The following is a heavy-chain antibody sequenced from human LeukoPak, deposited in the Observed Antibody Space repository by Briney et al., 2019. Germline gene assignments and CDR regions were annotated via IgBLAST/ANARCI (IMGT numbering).Heavy chain of an antibody. CDR3: AALWDTRGGYFDY. CDR2: IVVGSGNT. D-gene: IGHD3-10*01. CDR1: GFTFTSSA. Sequence: WASVKVSCKASGFTFTSSAMQWVRQARGQRLEWIGWIVVGSGNTNYAQKFQERVTITRDMSTSTAYMELSSLRSEDTAVYYCAALWDTRGGYFDYWGQGTLVTVSS. V-gene: IGHV1-58*02. J-gene: IGHJ4*02.